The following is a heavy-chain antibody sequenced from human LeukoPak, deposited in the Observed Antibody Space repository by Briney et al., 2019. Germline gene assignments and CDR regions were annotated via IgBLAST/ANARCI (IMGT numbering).Heavy chain of an antibody. Sequence: SETLSLTCTVSGGSISSGGYYWSWIRQRPGKGLEWIGYIYYSGSTYYNPSLKSRVTLSVDTSKNQLSLKLSSVTAADTAVYYCASKNYGDYPFDYWGQGTLVTVSS. D-gene: IGHD4-17*01. CDR2: IYYSGST. J-gene: IGHJ4*02. CDR3: ASKNYGDYPFDY. V-gene: IGHV4-31*03. CDR1: GGSISSGGYY.